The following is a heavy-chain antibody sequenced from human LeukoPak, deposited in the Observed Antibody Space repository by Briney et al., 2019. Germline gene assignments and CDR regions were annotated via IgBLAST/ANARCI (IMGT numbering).Heavy chain of an antibody. V-gene: IGHV3-23*01. D-gene: IGHD5-18*01. J-gene: IGHJ4*02. CDR2: ISASGKTT. Sequence: PGGSLRLSCAASGFTFSSYEMNWVRQAPGQGLEWVSVISASGKTTNYADSVKGRFTISRDDSKHTVYLQMNSLRADDTAAYYCVKEGGYRTPFDFWGQGTLVTVSS. CDR3: VKEGGYRTPFDF. CDR1: GFTFSSYE.